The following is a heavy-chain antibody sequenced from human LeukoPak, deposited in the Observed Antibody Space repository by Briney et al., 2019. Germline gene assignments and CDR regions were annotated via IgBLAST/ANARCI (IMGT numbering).Heavy chain of an antibody. Sequence: PGGSLRLSCAASGFTFSSYSINWVRQAPGKGLEWVSSISSSSSYIYYADSVKGRFTISRDNAKNPLYLQMNSLRAEDTAVYYCARGGAGYDFWSGYYTIPPDAFDIWGQGTMVTVSS. CDR2: ISSSSSYI. V-gene: IGHV3-21*01. J-gene: IGHJ3*02. D-gene: IGHD3-3*01. CDR3: ARGGAGYDFWSGYYTIPPDAFDI. CDR1: GFTFSSYS.